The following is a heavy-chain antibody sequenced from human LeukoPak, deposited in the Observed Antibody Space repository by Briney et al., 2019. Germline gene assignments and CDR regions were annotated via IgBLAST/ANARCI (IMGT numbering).Heavy chain of an antibody. CDR2: MNPNSGNT. V-gene: IGHV1-8*01. CDR3: ERELRRDEH. J-gene: IGHJ4*02. D-gene: IGHD5-24*01. CDR1: GYAFTSYD. Sequence: GASVKVSCKASGYAFTSYDINWVRQATGQGLEWMGWMNPNSGNTGYAQKFQGRLTMTWDTSISTAYMELSSLRSEDTAIYYCERELRRDEHWGQGTLVTVSS.